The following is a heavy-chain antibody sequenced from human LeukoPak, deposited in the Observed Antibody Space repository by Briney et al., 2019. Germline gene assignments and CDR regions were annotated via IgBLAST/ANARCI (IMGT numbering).Heavy chain of an antibody. V-gene: IGHV4-38-2*02. CDR2: ISHSGTT. J-gene: IGHJ5*02. D-gene: IGHD3-16*01. Sequence: SETLSLTCAVSGYSITSGFSWGWIRQPPGKGLEWIGTISHSGTTDYKSTLQSRLTISMDTSKKLFSLRLTSVTAAAPAGYYCSREGAVPGIDPWGQGTLVTVSS. CDR1: GYSITSGFS. CDR3: SREGAVPGIDP.